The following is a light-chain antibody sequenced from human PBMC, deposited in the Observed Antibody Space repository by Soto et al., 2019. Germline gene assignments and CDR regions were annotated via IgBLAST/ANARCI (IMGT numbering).Light chain of an antibody. CDR1: ETVSSSF. V-gene: IGKV3-20*01. CDR3: HQYADSPQT. J-gene: IGKJ2*01. Sequence: EVVLTQSPGTLSLSPGERATLSCRTSETVSSSFLAWYQQKPGQAPRLLISATSTGATGIPARFRGSGSGTDFTLTITNLEPEDSAVYFCHQYADSPQTFGQGTKLEIK. CDR2: ATS.